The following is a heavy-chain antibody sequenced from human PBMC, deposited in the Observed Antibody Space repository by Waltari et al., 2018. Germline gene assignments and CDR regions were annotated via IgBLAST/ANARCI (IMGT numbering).Heavy chain of an antibody. J-gene: IGHJ4*02. V-gene: IGHV4-39*07. CDR3: ARDDIPATGPLDS. CDR2: VYPSGTP. D-gene: IGHD2-15*01. CDR1: GGSIRKSSYY. Sequence: QLQLQESGPGLVKTLETLSLTCTVSGGSIRKSSYYWGWIRQPPGKGLEWIGSVYPSGTPTYHPSLKSRVTISVDTSKNQFSLKLRSVTAADTAVYYCARDDIPATGPLDSWGQGTLVTVSS.